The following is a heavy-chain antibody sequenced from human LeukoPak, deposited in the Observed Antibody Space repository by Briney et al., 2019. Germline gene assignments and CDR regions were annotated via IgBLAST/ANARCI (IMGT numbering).Heavy chain of an antibody. CDR2: ISYDGSDK. Sequence: GGSLRLSCAASGFTFSSYAMHWVRQAPGKGLEWVAIISYDGSDKYYADSVKGRLTISRDNSKSTLYLQMISLRTEDTAVYYCARADGSVAGPPSGHWGQATLVTVSS. D-gene: IGHD6-19*01. V-gene: IGHV3-30-3*01. CDR3: ARADGSVAGPPSGH. J-gene: IGHJ4*02. CDR1: GFTFSSYA.